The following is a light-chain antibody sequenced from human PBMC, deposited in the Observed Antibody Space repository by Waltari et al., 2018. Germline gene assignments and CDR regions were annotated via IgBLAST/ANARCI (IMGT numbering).Light chain of an antibody. CDR2: EVT. J-gene: IGLJ1*01. CDR1: SSDVGTYNL. V-gene: IGLV2-23*02. CDR3: CSYNDGPYV. Sequence: QSALTQPASVSGSPGQSITISCTGTSSDVGTYNLVSWYQQHPGKAPKPMLYEVTKRPSGVSSRFSASRSGNTASLTISGLQAEDEADYYCCSYNDGPYVFGTGTKVTVL.